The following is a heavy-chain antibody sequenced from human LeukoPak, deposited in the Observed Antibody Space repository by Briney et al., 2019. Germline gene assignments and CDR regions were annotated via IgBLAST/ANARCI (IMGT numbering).Heavy chain of an antibody. CDR3: AKDISTVSHRFDY. D-gene: IGHD4-17*01. CDR2: ISWNSGSI. Sequence: GGTLRLPCAASGFTFDDYAMHWVRQAPGKGLEWVSGISWNSGSIGYADSVKGRFTISRDNAKNSLYLQMNSLRAEDTALYYCAKDISTVSHRFDYWGQGTLVTVSS. J-gene: IGHJ4*02. CDR1: GFTFDDYA. V-gene: IGHV3-9*01.